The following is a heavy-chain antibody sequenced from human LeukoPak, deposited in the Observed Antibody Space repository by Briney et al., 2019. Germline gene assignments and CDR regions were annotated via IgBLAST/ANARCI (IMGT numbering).Heavy chain of an antibody. CDR1: GYSISSGYY. D-gene: IGHD4-23*01. V-gene: IGHV4-38-2*01. CDR2: IYHSGST. CDR3: ASQPGGPTP. J-gene: IGHJ5*02. Sequence: SETLSLTCPVSGYSISSGYYWGWIRQPPGKGLEWIGSIYHSGSTYYNPSLKSRVTISVDTSKNQFSLKLSSVTAADTAVYYCASQPGGPTPWGQGTLVTVSS.